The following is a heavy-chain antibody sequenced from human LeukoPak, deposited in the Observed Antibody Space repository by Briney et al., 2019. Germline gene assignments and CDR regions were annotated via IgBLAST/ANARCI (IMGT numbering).Heavy chain of an antibody. CDR2: INPNSGGT. Sequence: ASVKVSCKASGVIFSSYAITWVRQAPGQGLEWMGWINPNSGGTNYAQKFQGRVTMTRDTSISTAYMGLSRLRSDDTAVYYCARVGAYYGSYYYYYMDVWGKGTTVTVSS. D-gene: IGHD3-10*01. V-gene: IGHV1-2*02. CDR1: GVIFSSYA. J-gene: IGHJ6*03. CDR3: ARVGAYYGSYYYYYMDV.